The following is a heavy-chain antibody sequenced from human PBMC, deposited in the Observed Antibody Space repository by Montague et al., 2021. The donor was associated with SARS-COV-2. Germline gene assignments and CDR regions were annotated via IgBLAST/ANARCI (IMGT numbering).Heavy chain of an antibody. Sequence: SLRLSCAASGFDFFNFDMAWVRQAPGRGLEWISDISSSGATILYADSLKGRFTISRDNIQKSLYLQMNSLRAEDTAVYYCATNMYCTLHDCLHGRHYFDHWGQGTLVTVSS. V-gene: IGHV3-48*03. CDR2: ISSSGATI. CDR1: GFDFFNFD. CDR3: ATNMYCTLHDCLHGRHYFDH. D-gene: IGHD2-8*01. J-gene: IGHJ4*02.